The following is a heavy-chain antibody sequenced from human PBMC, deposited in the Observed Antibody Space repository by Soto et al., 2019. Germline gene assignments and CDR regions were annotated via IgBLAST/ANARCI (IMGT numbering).Heavy chain of an antibody. J-gene: IGHJ4*02. CDR2: IYSGGST. Sequence: GGSLRLSCAASGFTVSSNYMSWVRQAPGKGLEWVSVIYSGGSTYYADSVKGRFTISRDNSKNTLYLQMNSLRAEDTAVYYCARGRSSSWYGYYFDYWGQGTLVTVSS. CDR1: GFTVSSNY. D-gene: IGHD6-13*01. V-gene: IGHV3-53*01. CDR3: ARGRSSSWYGYYFDY.